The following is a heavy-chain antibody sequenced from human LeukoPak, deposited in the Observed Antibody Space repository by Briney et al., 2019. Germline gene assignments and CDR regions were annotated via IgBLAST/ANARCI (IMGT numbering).Heavy chain of an antibody. V-gene: IGHV3-30-3*01. D-gene: IGHD7-27*01. CDR2: ISYDGTNK. J-gene: IGHJ3*02. CDR1: GFTFSTYA. Sequence: PGRSLRLSCAASGFTFSTYAEHWLRQAPGKGLEWVAFISYDGTNKYCADSVKGRFTISRDNSKNTLYLQMNSLRAEDTALYYCAREILTGYSFDIWGQGTMVTVSS. CDR3: AREILTGYSFDI.